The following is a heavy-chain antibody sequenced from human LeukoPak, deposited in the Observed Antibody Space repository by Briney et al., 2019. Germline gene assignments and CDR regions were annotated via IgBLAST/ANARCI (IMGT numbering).Heavy chain of an antibody. V-gene: IGHV3-23*01. J-gene: IGHJ3*02. CDR2: VSSSGGST. CDR3: AKDLYYDSSGPNDAFDI. D-gene: IGHD3-22*01. Sequence: GGSLRLSCAASGFTFSSYAMSWVRQAPGKGLEWVSAVSSSGGSTYYADSVKGRFTISRDNSKNTLYLQMNSLRAEDTAVYYCAKDLYYDSSGPNDAFDIWGQGTMVTVSS. CDR1: GFTFSSYA.